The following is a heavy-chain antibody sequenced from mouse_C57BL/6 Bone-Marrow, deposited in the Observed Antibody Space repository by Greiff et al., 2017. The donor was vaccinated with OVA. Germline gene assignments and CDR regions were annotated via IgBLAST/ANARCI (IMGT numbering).Heavy chain of an antibody. Sequence: DVKLQESGAELVRPGASVKLSCTASGFNIKDDYMHWVKQRPEQGLEWIGWIDPENGDTEYASKFQGKATITADTSSNTAYLQLSSLTSEDTAVYYCTTSSYYYGSSLYYAMDDWGQGTSVTVSS. J-gene: IGHJ4*01. D-gene: IGHD1-1*01. CDR1: GFNIKDDY. CDR3: TTSSYYYGSSLYYAMDD. CDR2: IDPENGDT. V-gene: IGHV14-4*01.